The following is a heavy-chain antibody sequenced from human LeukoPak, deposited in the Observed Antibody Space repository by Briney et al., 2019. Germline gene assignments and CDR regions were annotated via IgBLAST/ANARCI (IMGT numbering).Heavy chain of an antibody. J-gene: IGHJ4*02. CDR1: GYTFTYFG. Sequence: GASVRVSCKTSGYTFTYFGITWVRQAPGQGLEWMGWISTYNGNAKYAQNLQGRVTMTTDTSTTTVYMELRSLRSDDTAVYYCAREISRSGRATLDYWGQGTLVTVSP. CDR2: ISTYNGNA. CDR3: AREISRSGRATLDY. V-gene: IGHV1-18*01. D-gene: IGHD3-10*01.